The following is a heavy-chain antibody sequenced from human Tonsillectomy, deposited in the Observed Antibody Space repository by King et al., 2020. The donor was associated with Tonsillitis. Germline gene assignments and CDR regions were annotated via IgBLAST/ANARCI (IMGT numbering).Heavy chain of an antibody. Sequence: VQLVESGGGVVQPGRSLRLSCAASGFTFSSYAMHWVRQAPGKGLEWVAVISYDGSNIYYADSVKGRFTISRDNSKNTLYLQMNSLGAEDTAVYFCARSGGYEWWSFDYWGQGTLVTVSS. CDR3: ARSGGYEWWSFDY. CDR2: ISYDGSNI. J-gene: IGHJ4*02. CDR1: GFTFSSYA. D-gene: IGHD5-12*01. V-gene: IGHV3-30*01.